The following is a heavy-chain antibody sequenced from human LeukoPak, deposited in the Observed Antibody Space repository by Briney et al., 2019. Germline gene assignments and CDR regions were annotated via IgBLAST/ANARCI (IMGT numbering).Heavy chain of an antibody. CDR1: GGSFSGYY. J-gene: IGHJ6*02. V-gene: IGHV4-34*01. CDR3: ARGEWSFGVAYYYYYGMDV. CDR2: INHSGST. Sequence: SETLSLTCAVYGGSFSGYYWSWIRQPPGKGLEWIGEINHSGSTNYNPSLKSRVTISVDTSKNQFSLKLSSVTAADTAVYYCARGEWSFGVAYYYYYGMDVWGQGTTVTVSS. D-gene: IGHD3-3*01.